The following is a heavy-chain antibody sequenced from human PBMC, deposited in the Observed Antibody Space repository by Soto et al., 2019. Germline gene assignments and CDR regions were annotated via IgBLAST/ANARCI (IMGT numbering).Heavy chain of an antibody. D-gene: IGHD4-17*01. CDR2: VYGNSGVT. CDR3: ARGRWGTGDYGGLIDN. Sequence: QVQLVQSGAEVKEPGASVKVSCKTPGYSFTGYSIHWVRQAPGQGLEWMGWVYGNSGVTRYSQRFQGRVTMTRDTSTSTAYMELSRLTSDDTAVFYCARGRWGTGDYGGLIDNWGQGTLVTVSS. CDR1: GYSFTGYS. J-gene: IGHJ4*02. V-gene: IGHV1-2*02.